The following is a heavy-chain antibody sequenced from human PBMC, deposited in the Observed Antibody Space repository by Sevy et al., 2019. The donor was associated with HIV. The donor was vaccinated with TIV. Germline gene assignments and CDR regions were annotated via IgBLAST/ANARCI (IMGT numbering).Heavy chain of an antibody. CDR1: GFTFSSYA. CDR3: AKDGERREYSSSWYGEGYYYGMDV. CDR2: ISGSGGST. J-gene: IGHJ6*02. Sequence: GGSLRLSCAASGFTFSSYAMSWVRQAPGKGLEWVSAISGSGGSTYYADSVKGRFTISRDNSKNTLYLQMNSLRAEDTAVYDGAKDGERREYSSSWYGEGYYYGMDVWGQGTTVTVSS. D-gene: IGHD6-13*01. V-gene: IGHV3-23*01.